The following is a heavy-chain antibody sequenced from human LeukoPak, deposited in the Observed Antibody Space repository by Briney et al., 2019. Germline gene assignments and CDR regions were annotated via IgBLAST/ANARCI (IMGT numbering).Heavy chain of an antibody. CDR3: ARGRYDILTGYSFDY. V-gene: IGHV1-18*01. CDR1: GYTFTSYG. CDR2: ISAYNGNT. Sequence: ASVKVSCKASGYTFTSYGISWVRQAPGQGLEWMGWISAYNGNTNYAQKLQGRVTMTTDTSTSTAYMELRSLRSDDTAVYYCARGRYDILTGYSFDYWGQGTLVTASS. D-gene: IGHD3-9*01. J-gene: IGHJ4*02.